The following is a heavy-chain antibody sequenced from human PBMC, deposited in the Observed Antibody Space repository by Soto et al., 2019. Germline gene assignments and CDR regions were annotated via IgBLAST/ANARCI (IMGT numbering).Heavy chain of an antibody. V-gene: IGHV1-3*01. D-gene: IGHD1-26*01. J-gene: IGHJ4*02. CDR1: GYIFTSYV. Sequence: WASVKVSCKASGYIFTSYVMHWVRQAPGQRLEWMGWINAGNGNTKYSPKYQGRVTITRDTSASAAHMDLSSLTSEDTAVYFCARGNQELDYWGQGTLVTVSS. CDR3: ARGNQELDY. CDR2: INAGNGNT.